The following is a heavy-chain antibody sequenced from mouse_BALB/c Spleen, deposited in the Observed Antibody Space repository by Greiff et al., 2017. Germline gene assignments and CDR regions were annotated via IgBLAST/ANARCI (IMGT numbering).Heavy chain of an antibody. CDR1: GFSLTSYG. V-gene: IGHV2-9*02. CDR2: IWAGGST. CDR3: ARGYYGSSDYFDY. Sequence: QVQLQQSGPGLVAPSQSLSITCTVSGFSLTSYGVHWVRQPPGKGLEWLGVIWAGGSTNYNSALMSRLSISKDNSKSQVFLKMNSLQTDDTAMYYCARGYYGSSDYFDYWGQGTTLTVSA. D-gene: IGHD1-1*01. J-gene: IGHJ2*01.